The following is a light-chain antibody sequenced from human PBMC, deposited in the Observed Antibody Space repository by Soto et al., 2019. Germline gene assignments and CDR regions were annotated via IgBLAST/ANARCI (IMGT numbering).Light chain of an antibody. CDR1: SSDVGGYNA. CDR3: SSYTRSGVYV. Sequence: LTQPASASGSPGQSITISCTGTSSDVGGYNAVSWYQQHPGRAPKLMIYDVSNRPSGISNRFSGSKSGSTASLTISGLQAEDDADYYCSSYTRSGVYVFGAGTKVTVL. CDR2: DVS. J-gene: IGLJ1*01. V-gene: IGLV2-14*01.